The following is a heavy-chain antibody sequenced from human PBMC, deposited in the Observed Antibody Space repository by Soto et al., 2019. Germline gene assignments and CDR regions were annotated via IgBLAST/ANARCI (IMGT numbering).Heavy chain of an antibody. D-gene: IGHD3-3*01. CDR2: ISAYNGNT. V-gene: IGHV1-18*01. J-gene: IGHJ6*03. Sequence: ASVKVSCKASGYTFTTYGISWVRQAPGQGLEWMGWISAYNGNTNYAQKLQGRVTVTTDTSTSTAYMELRSLRSDDTAVYYCARDGRFLEWLFNYYYYYMDVWGKGTTVTVSS. CDR3: ARDGRFLEWLFNYYYYYMDV. CDR1: GYTFTTYG.